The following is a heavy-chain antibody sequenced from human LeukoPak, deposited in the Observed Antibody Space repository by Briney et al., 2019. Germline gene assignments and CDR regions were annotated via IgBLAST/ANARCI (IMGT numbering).Heavy chain of an antibody. V-gene: IGHV3-23*01. J-gene: IGHJ4*02. CDR2: ISGSGGST. CDR1: GFTFSTYA. CDR3: ARVVPPTDYGSGSYFWDPYYFDY. D-gene: IGHD3-10*01. Sequence: GGSLRLSCAASGFTFSTYAMSWVRQAPGKGLECVSSISGSGGSTYYADSVKGRFTISRDNSKNTLYLQMNSLRAEDTAVYYCARVVPPTDYGSGSYFWDPYYFDYWGQGTLVTVSS.